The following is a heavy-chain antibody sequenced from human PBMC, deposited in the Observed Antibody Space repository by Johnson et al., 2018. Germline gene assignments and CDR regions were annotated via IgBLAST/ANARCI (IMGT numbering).Heavy chain of an antibody. CDR1: GFSVRDNY. J-gene: IGHJ3*01. CDR2: MYPSGST. V-gene: IGHV3-66*02. D-gene: IGHD3-22*01. Sequence: EVQLVESGGGLARPGGSLGVSCAASGFSVRDNYMSWVRQASGKGPEWVPIMYPSGSTYYAESVKGRFPIPRDNFSNTLYLQMNSLRPEDTAVYFCARYQYDSSGFEGFDVWGQGTMVTVSS. CDR3: ARYQYDSSGFEGFDV.